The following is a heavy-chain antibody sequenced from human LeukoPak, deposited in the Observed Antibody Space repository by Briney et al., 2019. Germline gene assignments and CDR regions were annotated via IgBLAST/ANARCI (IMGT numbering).Heavy chain of an antibody. CDR2: ISSSSRYI. D-gene: IGHD6-6*01. V-gene: IGHV3-21*01. J-gene: IGHJ4*02. CDR1: GFSFSSDS. Sequence: AGSLTLSCAVSGFSFSSDSMNWFRQAPGKGLEGVSSISSSSRYIYYTHSVKSRFTISIDNAKNSLYLQMNSLRAEDTAVYYCARDLSAARGPWGQGTLVTVSS. CDR3: ARDLSAARGP.